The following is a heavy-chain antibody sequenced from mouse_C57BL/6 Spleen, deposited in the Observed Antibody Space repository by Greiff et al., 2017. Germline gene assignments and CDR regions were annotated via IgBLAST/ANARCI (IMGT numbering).Heavy chain of an antibody. J-gene: IGHJ2*01. D-gene: IGHD1-1*01. CDR1: GFNIKDDY. CDR3: TTVHSYYGSSSFDY. V-gene: IGHV14-4*01. CDR2: IDPENGDT. Sequence: EVQLQQSGAELVRPGASVKLSCTASGFNIKDDYMHWVKQRPEQGLEWIGWIDPENGDTEYASKFKGKGTITADTSSNTAYLQLSSLKSEDTSVYYSTTVHSYYGSSSFDYWGQGTTLTVSS.